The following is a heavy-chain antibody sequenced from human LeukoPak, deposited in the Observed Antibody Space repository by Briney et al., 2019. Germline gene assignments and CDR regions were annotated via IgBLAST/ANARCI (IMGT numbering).Heavy chain of an antibody. V-gene: IGHV3-21*01. Sequence: PGGSLRLSCAASGFIFSSYGMNWVRQAPGKGLEWVSFMSSSGTYIYYADSVKGRFTISRDNAKSALHLQMNSLRAEDTADYYCARESYDNSGFDYWGQGTLVTVSS. CDR3: ARESYDNSGFDY. CDR1: GFIFSSYG. CDR2: MSSSGTYI. D-gene: IGHD3-22*01. J-gene: IGHJ4*02.